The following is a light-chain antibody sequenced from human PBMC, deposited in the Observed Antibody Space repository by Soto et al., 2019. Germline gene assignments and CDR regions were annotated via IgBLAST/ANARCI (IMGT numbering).Light chain of an antibody. Sequence: QSVLTQPPSVTGAPGQRITISCTGSNSNIGAGFGVHWYQQFPGTAPKLLTYVNTTRPSGVPDRFSASKSGTSASLAITGLREEDEAEYYCQSYDNSLIGLIFGGGTKVTVL. CDR2: VNT. V-gene: IGLV1-40*01. CDR1: NSNIGAGFG. J-gene: IGLJ2*01. CDR3: QSYDNSLIGLI.